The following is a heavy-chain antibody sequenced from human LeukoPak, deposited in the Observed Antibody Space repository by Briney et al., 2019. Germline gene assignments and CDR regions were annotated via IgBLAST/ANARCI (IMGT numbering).Heavy chain of an antibody. CDR2: ISSNGGTT. Sequence: PGGSLRLSCAASEFTFRNYAIHWVRQAPGKGLEYVSGISSNGGTTHYANSVKGRFTISRDKSKNTLYLQMGSLRAEDMAVYYCARDPLIRSGWDPPYYFGMDVWGQGTTVTVSS. CDR3: ARDPLIRSGWDPPYYFGMDV. D-gene: IGHD6-19*01. J-gene: IGHJ6*02. CDR1: EFTFRNYA. V-gene: IGHV3-64*01.